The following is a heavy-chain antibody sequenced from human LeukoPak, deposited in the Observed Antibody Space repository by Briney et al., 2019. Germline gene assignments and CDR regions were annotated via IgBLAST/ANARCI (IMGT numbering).Heavy chain of an antibody. J-gene: IGHJ1*01. CDR2: VYYSGST. D-gene: IGHD1-26*01. CDR1: GGSMSTYY. CDR3: AREGAYSDRGAEH. V-gene: IGHV4-59*01. Sequence: SETLSLSCTVSGGSMSTYYWSWIRQPPGKGLEWIGYVYYSGSTKYNPSLKTRVTMSVDTSKNQFSLKLSSVTAADTAVYYCAREGAYSDRGAEHWGQGTLVTVSS.